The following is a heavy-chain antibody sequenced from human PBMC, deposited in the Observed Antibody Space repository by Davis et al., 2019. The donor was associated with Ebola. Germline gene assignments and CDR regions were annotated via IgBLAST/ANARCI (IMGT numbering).Heavy chain of an antibody. D-gene: IGHD3-22*01. V-gene: IGHV4-34*01. J-gene: IGHJ4*02. CDR1: GGSFSGYY. Sequence: MPSETLSLTCAVYGGSFSGYYWSWIRQPPGKGLEWIGEINHSGSTNYNPSLKSRVTISVDTSKNQFSLKLSSVTAADTAVYYCASGGRHYYDSSGYYNWGQGILVTVSS. CDR2: INHSGST. CDR3: ASGGRHYYDSSGYYN.